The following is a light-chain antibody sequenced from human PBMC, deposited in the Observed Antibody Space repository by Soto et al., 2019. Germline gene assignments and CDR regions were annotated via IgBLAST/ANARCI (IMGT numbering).Light chain of an antibody. CDR3: QKYNSYLWT. V-gene: IGKV1-5*01. CDR2: DAS. CDR1: QSISSW. J-gene: IGKJ1*01. Sequence: DIQLTQSPSFLSASVGDRVTITCRASQSISSWLAWYQQKPGKAPKLLIYDASSLESGVPSRFSGSGSGTEFTLTISSLQPDDFATYYCQKYNSYLWTFGQGTKV.